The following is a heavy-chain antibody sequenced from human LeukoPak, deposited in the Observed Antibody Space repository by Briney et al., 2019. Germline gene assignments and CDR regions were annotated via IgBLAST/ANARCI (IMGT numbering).Heavy chain of an antibody. D-gene: IGHD6-19*01. CDR3: ARGLYYFNY. CDR2: IYHSGTT. V-gene: IGHV4-31*03. J-gene: IGHJ4*02. Sequence: SETLSLTCTVSGGSISSGGYYWSWIRQHPGKGLEWIGYIYHSGTTYYKPSLKSRVTISVDTSKNQFSLKLSSVTAADTAVYYYARGLYYFNYWGQGTLVTVSS. CDR1: GGSISSGGYY.